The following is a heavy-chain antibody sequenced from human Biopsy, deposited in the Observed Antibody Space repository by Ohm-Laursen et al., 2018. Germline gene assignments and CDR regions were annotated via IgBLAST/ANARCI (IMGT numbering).Heavy chain of an antibody. CDR3: ARGDYFDSNGYFWFDP. CDR1: GGSFTGHY. D-gene: IGHD3-22*01. Sequence: SQTLSLTCTVSGGSFTGHYWTWIRQPPGQGLEWIGYIFNSANTYYNPSLKNLITISGDTSKNQFSLKLNSVTAADTAVYYCARGDYFDSNGYFWFDPWGQGTLVTVSS. V-gene: IGHV4-31*01. CDR2: IFNSANT. J-gene: IGHJ5*02.